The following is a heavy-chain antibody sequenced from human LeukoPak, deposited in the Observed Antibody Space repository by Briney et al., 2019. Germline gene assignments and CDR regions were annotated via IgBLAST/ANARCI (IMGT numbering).Heavy chain of an antibody. CDR1: GGTFSSYA. Sequence: SVKVSCKASGGTFSSYAISWVRQAPGQGLEWMGRIIPILGIANYAQKFQGRVTITADKSTSTAYMELSSLRSEDTAVYYCAREITILTPQPLDYWGQGTLVTVSS. J-gene: IGHJ4*02. V-gene: IGHV1-69*04. CDR3: AREITILTPQPLDY. CDR2: IIPILGIA. D-gene: IGHD1-14*01.